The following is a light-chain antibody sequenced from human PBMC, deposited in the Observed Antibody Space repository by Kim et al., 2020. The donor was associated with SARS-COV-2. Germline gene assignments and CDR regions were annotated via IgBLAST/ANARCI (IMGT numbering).Light chain of an antibody. V-gene: IGKV2-28*01. Sequence: DIVMTQSPLSLPVTPGEPASISCRSSQSLLHSNGYNYLDWYLQKPGQSPQLLIYLGSNRASGVPDRFSGSGSGTDFTLKISRVEAEDVGVYYCMQALQTLYCFGQGTKLEI. CDR2: LGS. J-gene: IGKJ2*03. CDR1: QSLLHSNGYNY. CDR3: MQALQTLYC.